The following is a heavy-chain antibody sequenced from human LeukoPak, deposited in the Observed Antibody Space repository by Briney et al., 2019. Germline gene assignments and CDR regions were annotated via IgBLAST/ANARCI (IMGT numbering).Heavy chain of an antibody. CDR1: GGTFSSYA. CDR2: IIPIFGTA. D-gene: IGHD5-24*01. Sequence: GSSVKVSRKASGGTFSSYAISWVRQAPGQGLEWMGRIIPIFGTANYAQKFQGRVTITADKSTSTAYMELSSLRSEDTAVYHCARGRMATTFMDYWGQGTLVTVSS. V-gene: IGHV1-69*06. J-gene: IGHJ4*02. CDR3: ARGRMATTFMDY.